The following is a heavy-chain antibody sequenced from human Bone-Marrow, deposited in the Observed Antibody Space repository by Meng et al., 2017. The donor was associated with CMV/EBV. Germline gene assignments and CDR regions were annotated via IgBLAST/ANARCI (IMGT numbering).Heavy chain of an antibody. D-gene: IGHD3-10*01. CDR1: GGTFSSYA. CDR2: IIPIFNTA. V-gene: IGHV1-69*05. CDR3: ASNYYGSGSFFS. Sequence: SVKVSCKASGGTFSSYAFNWVRQAPGQGLEWMGGIIPIFNTANYAQKFLGRVTITTDGSTSTVYMELSRLTSENTAVYYCASNYYGSGSFFSWGQGTLVTVSS. J-gene: IGHJ5*02.